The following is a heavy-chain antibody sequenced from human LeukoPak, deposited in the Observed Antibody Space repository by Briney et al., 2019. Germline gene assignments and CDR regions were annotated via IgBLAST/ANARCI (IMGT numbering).Heavy chain of an antibody. V-gene: IGHV4-61*01. CDR2: IYYSGST. CDR3: ASIYSSSSSPFDI. CDR1: GGSISSGSYY. J-gene: IGHJ3*02. D-gene: IGHD6-6*01. Sequence: SQTLSLTCTVSGGSISSGSYYWSWIRQPPGKGLEWIGYIYYSGSTNYNPSLKSRVTISVDTSKNQFSLKLSSVTAADTAVYYCASIYSSSSSPFDIWGQGTMVTVSS.